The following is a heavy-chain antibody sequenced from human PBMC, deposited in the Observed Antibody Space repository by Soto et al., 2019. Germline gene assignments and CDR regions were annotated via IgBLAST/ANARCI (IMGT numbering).Heavy chain of an antibody. CDR1: GFTFTGYF. CDR2: INSNSGGT. V-gene: IGHV1-2*02. J-gene: IGHJ4*02. D-gene: IGHD1-26*01. CDR3: AILVGATSSDY. Sequence: QVQLVQSGAEVKKPGASVKVSCKASGFTFTGYFMHWVRQAPGQGLEWMGWINSNSGGTNYAQKLQGRVTMTRDTSISTAYMELSRLRSDDTAVYYCAILVGATSSDYWGQGTLVTVSS.